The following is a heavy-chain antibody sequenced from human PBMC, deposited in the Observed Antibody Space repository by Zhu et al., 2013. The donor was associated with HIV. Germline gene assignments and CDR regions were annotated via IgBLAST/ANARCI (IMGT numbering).Heavy chain of an antibody. CDR1: GGTFSSYA. CDR2: IIPIFGTA. Sequence: QVQLVQSGAEVKKPGSSVKVSCKASGGTFSSYAISWVRQAPGQGLEWMGGIIPIFGTANHAQKFQGRVTITADDSTTTAYMELGSLRSEDTAVYYCARTHIYSNSLLGWFDPWGQGTLVTVSS. V-gene: IGHV1-69*01. J-gene: IGHJ5*02. D-gene: IGHD4-4*01. CDR3: ARTHIYSNSLLGWFDP.